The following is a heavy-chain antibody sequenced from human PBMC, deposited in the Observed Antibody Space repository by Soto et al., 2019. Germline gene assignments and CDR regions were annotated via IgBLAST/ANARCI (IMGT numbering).Heavy chain of an antibody. V-gene: IGHV4-59*01. CDR2: IYYSGST. J-gene: IGHJ6*02. CDR1: GGSISSYY. D-gene: IGHD3-22*01. CDR3: ARGKTRYYDSSGYYPSNYGMDV. Sequence: PSETLSLTCTVSGGSISSYYLSWIRQPPGKGLEWIGYIYYSGSTNYNPSLKSRVTISVDTSKNQFSLKLSSVTAADTAVYYCARGKTRYYDSSGYYPSNYGMDVWGQGTTVTVSS.